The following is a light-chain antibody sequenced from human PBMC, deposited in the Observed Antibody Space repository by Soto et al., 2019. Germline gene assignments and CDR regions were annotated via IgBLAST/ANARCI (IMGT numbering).Light chain of an antibody. J-gene: IGLJ2*01. CDR1: SSNIGNNY. CDR2: DNN. V-gene: IGLV1-51*01. CDR3: GTWYSILSAVV. Sequence: QSVLTQPPSVSAAPGQKVTISCSGSSSNIGNNYVSWYQHFPGTAPKLLIYDNNKRPSGIPDRFSGSKSGTSATLGITGLQTGDEADDYCGTWYSILSAVVFGGGTKLTVL.